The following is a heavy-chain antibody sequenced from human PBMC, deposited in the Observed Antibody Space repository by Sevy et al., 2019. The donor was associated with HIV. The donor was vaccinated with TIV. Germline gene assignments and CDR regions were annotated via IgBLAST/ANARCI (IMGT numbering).Heavy chain of an antibody. CDR2: IYYSGST. J-gene: IGHJ4*02. CDR1: GGSISSYY. CDR3: ARGLRFLGAFDY. Sequence: SETLSLTCTVSGGSISSYYWSWIRQPPGKGLEWIGYIYYSGSTNYNPSLKSRVTISVDTSKNQFSLKLGSVTAADPAVYYCARGLRFLGAFDYWGQGTLVTVSS. D-gene: IGHD3-3*01. V-gene: IGHV4-59*13.